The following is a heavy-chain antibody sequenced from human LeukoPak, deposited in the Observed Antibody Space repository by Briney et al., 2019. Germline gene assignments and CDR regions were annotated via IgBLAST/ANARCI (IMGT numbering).Heavy chain of an antibody. Sequence: PGGSLRLSCAASGFTFSSYGMHWVRQAPGKGLEWVAFIRYDGSNKYYADSVKGRFTISRDNSKNTLYLQMNSLRAEDTAVYYCAKGADFWSGYYTGIIGFDYWGQGTLVTVSS. V-gene: IGHV3-30*02. CDR1: GFTFSSYG. D-gene: IGHD3-3*01. CDR2: IRYDGSNK. CDR3: AKGADFWSGYYTGIIGFDY. J-gene: IGHJ4*02.